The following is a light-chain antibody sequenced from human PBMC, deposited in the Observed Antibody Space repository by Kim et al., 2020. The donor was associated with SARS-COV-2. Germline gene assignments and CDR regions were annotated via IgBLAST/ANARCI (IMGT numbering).Light chain of an antibody. CDR1: AIHAKY. CDR2: NDS. V-gene: IGLV3-21*04. Sequence: SYELTQPPSVSVAPGQTARISCEGYAIHAKYVHWYQQKPAQAPVLVMFNDSDRPPGIPERFSGSNSGSTATLTISRADAGDEADYYCQVWDSSTNHYVFGSGTKVTVL. CDR3: QVWDSSTNHYV. J-gene: IGLJ1*01.